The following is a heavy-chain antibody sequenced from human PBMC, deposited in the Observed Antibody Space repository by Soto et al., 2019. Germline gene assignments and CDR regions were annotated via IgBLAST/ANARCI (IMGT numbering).Heavy chain of an antibody. CDR1: GYTFTSYG. CDR2: ISTYNGNA. CDR3: ASDLRSKYGDFDSFHV. J-gene: IGHJ3*01. D-gene: IGHD4-17*01. V-gene: IGHV1-18*01. Sequence: QVQLVQSGAEVKNPGASVKVSCKASGYTFTSYGVSWVRQAPGQGLEWLGWISTYNGNANYAQKFQDRVTLTADISTSTAYMDLGSLRSDDTAVYYCASDLRSKYGDFDSFHVWGQGTMITVSS.